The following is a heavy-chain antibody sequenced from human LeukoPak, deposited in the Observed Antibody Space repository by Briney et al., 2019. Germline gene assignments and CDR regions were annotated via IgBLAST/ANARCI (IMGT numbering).Heavy chain of an antibody. CDR2: IIPIFGTA. Sequence: SVKVSCKASGGTFSSYAISWVRQAPGQGLEWMGGIIPIFGTANYAQKFQGRVTITTDESTSTAYMELSSLRSEDTAVYYCARVGYCSSTSCPNDGYYYYMDVWGKGTTVTASS. CDR3: ARVGYCSSTSCPNDGYYYYMDV. D-gene: IGHD2-2*01. J-gene: IGHJ6*03. CDR1: GGTFSSYA. V-gene: IGHV1-69*05.